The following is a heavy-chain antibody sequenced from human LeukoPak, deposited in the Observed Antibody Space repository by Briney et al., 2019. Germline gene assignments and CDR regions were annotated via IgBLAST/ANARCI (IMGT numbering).Heavy chain of an antibody. CDR1: GYTFTSYY. Sequence: ASVKVSCKASGYTFTSYYMHWVRQAPGQGLEWMGIINPSGGSTSYAQKFQGRVTTTRDTSTSTVYMELSSLRSEDTAVYYCARDFRAAAGTFFFWGQGTLVTVSS. CDR2: INPSGGST. V-gene: IGHV1-46*01. J-gene: IGHJ4*02. D-gene: IGHD6-13*01. CDR3: ARDFRAAAGTFFF.